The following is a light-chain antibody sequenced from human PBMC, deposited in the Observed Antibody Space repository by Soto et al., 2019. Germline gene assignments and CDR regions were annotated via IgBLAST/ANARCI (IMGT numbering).Light chain of an antibody. CDR2: GNN. CDR3: QSYDSSLSAFYV. CDR1: SSNFGADYG. J-gene: IGLJ1*01. Sequence: QSVLTQSPSVSGAPGQRVTISCTGASSNFGADYGVHWYQQLPGTVPKLLIYGNNNRPSGVPDRFSASKSGTTAYLAITGLQAEDEADYYCQSYDSSLSAFYVFGPGTKVTVL. V-gene: IGLV1-40*01.